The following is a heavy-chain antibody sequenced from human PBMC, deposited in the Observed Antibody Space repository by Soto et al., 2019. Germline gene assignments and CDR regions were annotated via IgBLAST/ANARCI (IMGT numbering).Heavy chain of an antibody. Sequence: GGSLRLSCAASGFTFSSYAMSWVRQAPGKGLEWVSAMSGSGGSTYYADSVKGRFTISRDNSKNTLYLQMNSLRAEDTAVYYCASARKQYLEEWSIGHDPWGQGTLVTVSS. J-gene: IGHJ5*02. CDR2: MSGSGGST. CDR3: ASARKQYLEEWSIGHDP. CDR1: GFTFSSYA. V-gene: IGHV3-23*01. D-gene: IGHD3-3*01.